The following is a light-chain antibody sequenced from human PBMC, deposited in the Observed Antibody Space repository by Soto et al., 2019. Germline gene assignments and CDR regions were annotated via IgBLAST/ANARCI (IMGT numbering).Light chain of an antibody. CDR1: SSNIGGNS. CDR2: DDN. Sequence: QSVLTQPPSVSAAPGQKVTISCSGSSSNIGGNSVSWYQQLPGTTPKLLIYDDNKRPSGIPDRFSGSKSGTSATLGITGFQTGDEADYYCGSWDSSLSAYVFGTGTKV. CDR3: GSWDSSLSAYV. J-gene: IGLJ1*01. V-gene: IGLV1-51*01.